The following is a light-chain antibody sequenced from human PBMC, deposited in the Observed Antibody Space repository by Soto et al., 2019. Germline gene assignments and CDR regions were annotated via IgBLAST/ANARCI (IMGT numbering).Light chain of an antibody. CDR1: SSNIGGNS. CDR2: DDN. Sequence: QSVLTQPPSVSAAPGQKVTISCSGSSSNIGGNSVSWYQQLPGTTPKLLIYDDNKRPSGIPDRFSGSKSGTSATLGITGFQTGDEADYYCGSWDSSLSAYVFGTGTKV. CDR3: GSWDSSLSAYV. J-gene: IGLJ1*01. V-gene: IGLV1-51*01.